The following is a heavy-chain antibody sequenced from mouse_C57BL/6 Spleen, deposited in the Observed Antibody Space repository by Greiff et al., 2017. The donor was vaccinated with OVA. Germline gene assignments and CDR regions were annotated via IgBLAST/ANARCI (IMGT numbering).Heavy chain of an antibody. V-gene: IGHV5-16*01. J-gene: IGHJ4*01. CDR1: GFTFSDYY. Sequence: DVKLVESEGGLVQPGSSMKLSCTASGFTFSDYYMAWVRQVPEKGLEWVANINYDGSSTYYLDSLKSRFIISRDNAKNILYLQMSSLKSEDTATYYGAREGNSLYAMDYWGQGTSVTVSS. CDR3: AREGNSLYAMDY. CDR2: INYDGSST.